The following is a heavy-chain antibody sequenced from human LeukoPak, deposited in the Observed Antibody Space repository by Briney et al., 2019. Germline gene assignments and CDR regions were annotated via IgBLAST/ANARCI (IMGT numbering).Heavy chain of an antibody. J-gene: IGHJ4*02. Sequence: SETLSLTCTVSGGSISSYYWSWIRQPAGKGLEWIGRFYTSGGTNYNPSLRSRVAMSVDTSKNQFSLKLSSVTAADAAVYYCARDTALYYYDSSGYFDYWGQGTLVTVSS. CDR3: ARDTALYYYDSSGYFDY. CDR2: FYTSGGT. CDR1: GGSISSYY. V-gene: IGHV4-4*07. D-gene: IGHD3-22*01.